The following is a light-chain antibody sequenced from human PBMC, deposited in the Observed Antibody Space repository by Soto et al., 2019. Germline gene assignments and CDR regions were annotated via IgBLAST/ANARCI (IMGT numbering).Light chain of an antibody. V-gene: IGLV4-69*01. J-gene: IGLJ2*01. CDR1: SGHSCYA. CDR2: LNSDGRH. CDR3: QTWGTGILV. Sequence: QLVLTQSPSASASLGASVKLTCTLSSGHSCYAIAWHQQQPEKGPRYLMKLNSDGRHSKGDGIPDRFSGSSSGTERYLTISSLQSEDEADYYCQTWGTGILVFGGGTKLTVL.